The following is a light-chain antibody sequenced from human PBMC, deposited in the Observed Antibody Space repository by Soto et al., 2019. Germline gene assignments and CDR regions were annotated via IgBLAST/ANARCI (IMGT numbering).Light chain of an antibody. V-gene: IGLV2-8*01. J-gene: IGLJ3*02. CDR1: SSDVGGYNY. CDR3: RSFASSNTDCV. CDR2: EVT. Sequence: QSALTQPPSASGSPGQSVTISCTGTSSDVGGYNYVSWYQQHPGKAPKLMIYEVTKRPSGVPDRFSGSKSGNTASLTVSGHQAEDEDDYYCRSFASSNTDCVFGGGTKLTVL.